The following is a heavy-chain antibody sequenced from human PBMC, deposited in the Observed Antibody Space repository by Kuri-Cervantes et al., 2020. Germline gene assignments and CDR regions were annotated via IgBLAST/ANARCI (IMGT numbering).Heavy chain of an antibody. Sequence: ASVKVSCKASGGTFSSYAINWVRQAPGQGLEWMGWINPNSGGTNYAQKFQGRVTMTRDTSISTAYMELSRLRSDDTAVYYCASGIAGGGMDVWGQGTTVTVSS. J-gene: IGHJ6*02. CDR2: INPNSGGT. CDR1: GGTFSSYA. CDR3: ASGIAGGGMDV. V-gene: IGHV1-2*02. D-gene: IGHD6-13*01.